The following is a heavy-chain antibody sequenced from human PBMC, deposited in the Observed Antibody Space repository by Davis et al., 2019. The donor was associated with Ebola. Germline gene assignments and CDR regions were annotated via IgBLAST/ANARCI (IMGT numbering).Heavy chain of an antibody. V-gene: IGHV1-18*01. CDR2: ISAYNGNT. Sequence: AASVKVSCKASGYTFTSYVIHWVRQAPGQGLEWMGWISAYNGNTNYAQKLQGRVTMTTDTSTSTAYMELRSLRSDDTAVYYCARLPESSWVDGMDVWGQGTTVTVSS. CDR3: ARLPESSWVDGMDV. D-gene: IGHD1-14*01. J-gene: IGHJ6*02. CDR1: GYTFTSYV.